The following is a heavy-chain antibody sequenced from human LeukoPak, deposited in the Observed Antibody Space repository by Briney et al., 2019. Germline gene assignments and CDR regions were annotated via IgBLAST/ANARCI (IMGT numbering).Heavy chain of an antibody. CDR3: ARGEVADSFDY. CDR1: GFTFSSYG. Sequence: GGSLRLSCAASGFTFSSYGMHWVRQAPGKGLEWVAVIWYDGSNKYYADSVKGRFTISRDNSKNTLYLQMNSLRAEDTAVYYCARGEVADSFDYWGKGTLVPSPQ. V-gene: IGHV3-33*01. J-gene: IGHJ4*02. D-gene: IGHD6-19*01. CDR2: IWYDGSNK.